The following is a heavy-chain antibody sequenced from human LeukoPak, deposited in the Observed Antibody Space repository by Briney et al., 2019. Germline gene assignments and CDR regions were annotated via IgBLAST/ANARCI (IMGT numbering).Heavy chain of an antibody. CDR3: ARAYSVY. Sequence: SETLSLTCAVYGGSFSGYYWSWIRQPPGKGLEWIGEINHSGSTNYNPSLKSRVTISVDTSKNQFSLKLSSVTAADTAVYYCARAYSVYWGREPWSPSPQ. D-gene: IGHD2-15*01. V-gene: IGHV4-34*01. CDR1: GGSFSGYY. CDR2: INHSGST. J-gene: IGHJ4*02.